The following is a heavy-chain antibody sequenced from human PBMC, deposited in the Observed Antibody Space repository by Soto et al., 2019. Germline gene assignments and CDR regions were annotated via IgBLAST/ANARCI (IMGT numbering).Heavy chain of an antibody. Sequence: QLQLQESGLGLVKPSQTLSLTCAVSGGSISSGGYSWSWIRQPPGKGLEWIGYIYHSGSTYYNPSLKSRVTISVDRSKNQFSLKLSSVTAADTAVYYCARAEGGIFDYWGQGTLVTVSS. CDR3: ARAEGGIFDY. CDR1: GGSISSGGYS. V-gene: IGHV4-30-2*01. J-gene: IGHJ4*02. CDR2: IYHSGST.